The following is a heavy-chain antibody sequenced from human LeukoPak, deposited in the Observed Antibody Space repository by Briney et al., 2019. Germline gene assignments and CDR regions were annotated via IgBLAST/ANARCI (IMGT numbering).Heavy chain of an antibody. D-gene: IGHD2-2*01. V-gene: IGHV3-21*06. CDR1: GFTFSSYS. J-gene: IGHJ5*02. Sequence: PGGSLRLSCAASGFTFSSYSMNWVRQAPGKGLEWVSSISSSSSYIYYADSVRGRFTISRDNAKNSLYLQMNSLRAEDTAVYYCALTLGPTSPGPFDPWGQGTLVTVSS. CDR2: ISSSSSYI. CDR3: ALTLGPTSPGPFDP.